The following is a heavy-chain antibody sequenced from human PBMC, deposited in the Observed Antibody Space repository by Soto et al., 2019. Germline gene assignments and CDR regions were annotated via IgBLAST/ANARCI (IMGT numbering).Heavy chain of an antibody. D-gene: IGHD1-26*01. CDR2: INYYGST. J-gene: IGHJ4*02. CDR1: GASVSSASYY. V-gene: IGHV4-39*07. CDR3: AKKHYSGFDY. Sequence: PSETLSLTCTVSGASVSSASYYWTWIRQPPGKGLEWIGEINYYGSTVYNPSLKSRVTMSIDTSKMQFSLKVTSLTAADTAVYYCAKKHYSGFDYWGQGSLVTVSS.